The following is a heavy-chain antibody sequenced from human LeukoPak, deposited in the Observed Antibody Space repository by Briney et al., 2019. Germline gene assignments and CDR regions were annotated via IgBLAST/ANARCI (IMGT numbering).Heavy chain of an antibody. CDR3: ASAGATYYYDSSGYEGLDY. D-gene: IGHD3-22*01. CDR2: ISAYNGNT. V-gene: IGHV1-18*01. Sequence: GASVKVSCKASGYTFTSYGISWVRQAPGQGLEWMGWISAYNGNTNYAQKLQGRVTMTTDTSTSTAYMELRSLRSDDTAVYYCASAGATYYYDSSGYEGLDYWGQGTLVTVSS. CDR1: GYTFTSYG. J-gene: IGHJ4*02.